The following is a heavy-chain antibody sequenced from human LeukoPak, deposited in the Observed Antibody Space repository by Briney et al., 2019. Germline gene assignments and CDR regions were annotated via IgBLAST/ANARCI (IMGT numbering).Heavy chain of an antibody. CDR3: AKEYYGGWGDD. CDR1: GFTFSSLT. J-gene: IGHJ4*02. V-gene: IGHV3-23*01. CDR2: ISGSGTNT. D-gene: IGHD4-23*01. Sequence: GGSLRLSCAASGFTFSSLTMTWVRQAPGQGLEWVPSISGSGTNTYYADSVKGRFTISRDNSKSTLYLQVNSLRAEDTALYYCAKEYYGGWGDDWGQGTLVTVSS.